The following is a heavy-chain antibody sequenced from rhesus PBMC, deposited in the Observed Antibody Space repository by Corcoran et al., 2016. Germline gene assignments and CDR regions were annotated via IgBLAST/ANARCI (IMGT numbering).Heavy chain of an antibody. CDR1: GGSISQSC. CDR2: ISGGSGSS. V-gene: IGHV4-147*01. CDR3: ANGGPDKDRFDV. D-gene: IGHD3-34*01. J-gene: IGHJ5-1*01. Sequence: QLQQQESGPGLVRPSETLSLTCAVAGGSISQSCWRWIRQPPGKGIEWIGRISGGSGSSSYSPSLRSRATISTDTSRNHISLRLIFVTAADTALYYCANGGPDKDRFDVWGPGVLVTVSS.